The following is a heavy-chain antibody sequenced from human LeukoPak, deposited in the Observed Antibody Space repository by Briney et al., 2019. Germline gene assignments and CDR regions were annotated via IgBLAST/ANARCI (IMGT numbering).Heavy chain of an antibody. CDR3: ASNPETLDAFDI. CDR1: GGSISSYY. CDR2: IYYSGST. D-gene: IGHD1-14*01. J-gene: IGHJ3*02. V-gene: IGHV4-59*01. Sequence: PSETLSLNCTVSGGSISSYYWSWIRQSPGKGLEWIGYIYYSGSTNYNPSLKSRVTISVDTSKNQFSLKLSSVTAADTAVYYCASNPETLDAFDIWGQGTMVTVSS.